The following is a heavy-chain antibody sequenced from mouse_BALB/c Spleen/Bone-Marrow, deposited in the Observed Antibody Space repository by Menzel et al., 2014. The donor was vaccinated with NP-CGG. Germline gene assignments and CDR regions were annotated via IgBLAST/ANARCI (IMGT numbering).Heavy chain of an antibody. CDR2: ISYSGST. J-gene: IGHJ3*01. V-gene: IGHV3-2*02. Sequence: VQLQQSGPGLVKPSQSLSLTCIVTGYSITRDYAWNWIRQFPGNKLEWMGYISYSGSTTYNPSLESRISITRDTSENQFFLQLNSVTTEDTATNYCARSSSYDYDVGFAYWGQGTLVTVSA. D-gene: IGHD2-4*01. CDR1: GYSITRDYA. CDR3: ARSSSYDYDVGFAY.